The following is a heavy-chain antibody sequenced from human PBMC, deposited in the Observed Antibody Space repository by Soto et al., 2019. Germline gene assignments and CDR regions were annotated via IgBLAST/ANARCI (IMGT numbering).Heavy chain of an antibody. CDR1: GVTFSSYA. CDR3: ARCSEPSHYYPSRYYYYYYGMDV. D-gene: IGHD3-10*01. Sequence: SVKVSCKASGVTFSSYAISWVRQAPGQGLEWMGGIIPIFGTANYAQKFQGRVTITADESTSTAYMELSSLRSEDTAVYYCARCSEPSHYYPSRYYYYYYGMDVWGQGTTVTGSS. V-gene: IGHV1-69*13. CDR2: IIPIFGTA. J-gene: IGHJ6*02.